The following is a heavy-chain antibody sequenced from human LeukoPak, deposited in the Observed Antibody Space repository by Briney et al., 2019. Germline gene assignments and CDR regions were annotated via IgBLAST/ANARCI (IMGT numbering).Heavy chain of an antibody. CDR3: AKDTYYDILTGYQRAYYFDY. V-gene: IGHV3-23*01. Sequence: GGSLRLSCAASGFTFSSYAMSWVRQAPGKGLEWVSAISDSGGSTYYADSVKGRFTISRDNSKNTLYLQMNSLRAEDTAVYYCAKDTYYDILTGYQRAYYFDYWGQGTLVTVSS. CDR1: GFTFSSYA. D-gene: IGHD3-9*01. CDR2: ISDSGGST. J-gene: IGHJ4*02.